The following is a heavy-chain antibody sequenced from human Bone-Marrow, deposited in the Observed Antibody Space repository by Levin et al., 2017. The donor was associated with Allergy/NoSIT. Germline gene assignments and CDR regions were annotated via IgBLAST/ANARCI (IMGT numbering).Heavy chain of an antibody. CDR3: ARGRNNAFDI. J-gene: IGHJ3*02. Sequence: PSETLSLTCAISGDSLSSNGVAWNWIRQSPSRGLEWLGRTYYRSKWNTDYAPSVKSRITVTPDTSKSQFSLQLNSVLPEDTAVYYCARGRNNAFDIWGQGTIVTVSS. D-gene: IGHD1-14*01. CDR1: GDSLSSNGVA. V-gene: IGHV6-1*01. CDR2: TYYRSKWNT.